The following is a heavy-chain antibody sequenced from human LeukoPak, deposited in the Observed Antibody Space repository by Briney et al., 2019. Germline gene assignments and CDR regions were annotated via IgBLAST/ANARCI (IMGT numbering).Heavy chain of an antibody. CDR2: IYYSGST. D-gene: IGHD6-13*01. J-gene: IGHJ6*02. CDR1: GGSISSYY. Sequence: SETLSLTCTVSGGSISSYYWSWIRQPPGKGLEWIGYIYYSGSTNYNPSLKSRLTISADTSKNQFSLKLSSVTAADTAVYYCARCRQTGSWSTGMDVWGQGTTVTVSS. CDR3: ARCRQTGSWSTGMDV. V-gene: IGHV4-59*01.